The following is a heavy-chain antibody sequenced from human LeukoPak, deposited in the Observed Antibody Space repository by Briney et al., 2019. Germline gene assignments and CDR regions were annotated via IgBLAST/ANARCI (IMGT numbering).Heavy chain of an antibody. Sequence: PGRSLRLSYAASGFTFSSYAMHWVRQAPGKGLEWVAVISYDGSNKYYADSVKGRFTISRDNSKNTLYLQMNSLRAEDTAVYYCVRDRPSIAAPSYMDVWGKGTTVTVSS. CDR3: VRDRPSIAAPSYMDV. CDR2: ISYDGSNK. J-gene: IGHJ6*03. V-gene: IGHV3-30*01. D-gene: IGHD6-6*01. CDR1: GFTFSSYA.